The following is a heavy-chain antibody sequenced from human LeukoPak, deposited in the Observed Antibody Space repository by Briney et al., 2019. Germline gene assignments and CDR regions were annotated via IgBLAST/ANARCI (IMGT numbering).Heavy chain of an antibody. CDR1: GFTFSSIA. V-gene: IGHV3-23*01. J-gene: IGHJ4*02. Sequence: TGGSLRLSWAASGFTFSSIAMRWVRQAAGKGMEWVSTIRSNGGTTYNAASVKGRFTISRDNSKNTVYLELNSLRVEDTAIYYCAKGQELDDGVFDGWGQGTLVTVSS. D-gene: IGHD1-1*01. CDR3: AKGQELDDGVFDG. CDR2: IRSNGGTT.